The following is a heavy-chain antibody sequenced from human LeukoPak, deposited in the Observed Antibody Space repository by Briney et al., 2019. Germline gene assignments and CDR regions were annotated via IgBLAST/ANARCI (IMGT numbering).Heavy chain of an antibody. D-gene: IGHD6-13*01. CDR1: GCSISSGYY. V-gene: IGHV4-38-2*02. CDR3: ARTAAAGSIDY. Sequence: TSETLSLTCTVSGCSISSGYYWGWIRQPPGKGLEWIGSMYYSGSTYYNPSLKSRVTISVDTSRNQFSLKLSSVTAADTAVYYCARTAAAGSIDYWGQGTLVTVSS. CDR2: MYYSGST. J-gene: IGHJ4*02.